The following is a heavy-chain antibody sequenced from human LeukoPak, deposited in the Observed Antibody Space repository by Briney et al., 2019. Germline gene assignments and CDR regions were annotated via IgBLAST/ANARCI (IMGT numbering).Heavy chain of an antibody. Sequence: PSETLSLTCTVSGGSISSYYWSWIRQPPGKGLEWMGCIYYSGSTNYNPSLKSRLTISVDTSKNQFSLKLSSVTAADTAVYYCARGAYYYDSSGYYYGRYFDLWGRGTLVTVSS. V-gene: IGHV4-59*01. D-gene: IGHD3-22*01. J-gene: IGHJ2*01. CDR1: GGSISSYY. CDR3: ARGAYYYDSSGYYYGRYFDL. CDR2: IYYSGST.